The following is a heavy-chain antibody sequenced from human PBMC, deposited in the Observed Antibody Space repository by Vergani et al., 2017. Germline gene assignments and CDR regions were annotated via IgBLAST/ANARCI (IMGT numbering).Heavy chain of an antibody. Sequence: EVQLVQFGAEVKKPGATMKIYCKVSGYTFTDHYMHWVKQAPGKGLEWMGLVDPEDGETIYAEKFKGRVTIAADTSTDTAHLELSSLRSEDTAVYYCATPQTVTTGGMEVWGQGTTVIVSS. CDR2: VDPEDGET. V-gene: IGHV1-69-2*01. CDR3: ATPQTVTTGGMEV. D-gene: IGHD4-17*01. CDR1: GYTFTDHY. J-gene: IGHJ6*02.